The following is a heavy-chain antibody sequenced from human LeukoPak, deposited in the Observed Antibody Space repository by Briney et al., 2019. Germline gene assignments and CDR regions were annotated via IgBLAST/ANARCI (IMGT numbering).Heavy chain of an antibody. D-gene: IGHD6-19*01. V-gene: IGHV4-59*01. J-gene: IGHJ5*01. CDR3: ARGRDGYSSGWYDC. CDR1: GGSISSYY. Sequence: SETLSLTCTVSGGSISSYYWSWIRQPPGKGLEWIGYVNYSGITNYHPSLKRRVTISVDTSKNQFSLKLSSVTAADTAVYYCARGRDGYSSGWYDCWGQGTLVTVSS. CDR2: VNYSGIT.